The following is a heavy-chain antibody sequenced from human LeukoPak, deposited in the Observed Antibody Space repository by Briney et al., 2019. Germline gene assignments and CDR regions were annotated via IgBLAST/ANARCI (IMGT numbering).Heavy chain of an antibody. CDR2: ISYDGSNK. V-gene: IGHV3-30*04. CDR3: ARDGEVAARGYYYYYMDV. J-gene: IGHJ6*03. CDR1: GFTFSSYA. D-gene: IGHD6-6*01. Sequence: GGSLRLSCAASGFTFSSYAMHWVRQAPGKGLEWVAVISYDGSNKYYADSVKGRFTISRDNSKNTLYLQMNSLRAEDTAVYYCARDGEVAARGYYYYYMDVWGKGTTVTVSS.